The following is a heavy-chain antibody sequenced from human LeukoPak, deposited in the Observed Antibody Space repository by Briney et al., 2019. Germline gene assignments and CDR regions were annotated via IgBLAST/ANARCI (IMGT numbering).Heavy chain of an antibody. CDR3: ARGTSCGYSYPCWGRVDV. CDR1: GFTFSSYG. D-gene: IGHD5-18*01. CDR2: IRYDGSNK. Sequence: GGSLRLSCAAYGFTFSSYGMHWVRQAPGKGLEWVAFIRYDGSNKYYADSVKGRFTISRDNSKNTLYLQMNSLRAEDTAVYYCARGTSCGYSYPCWGRVDVWGKGTTVTVSS. J-gene: IGHJ6*04. V-gene: IGHV3-30*02.